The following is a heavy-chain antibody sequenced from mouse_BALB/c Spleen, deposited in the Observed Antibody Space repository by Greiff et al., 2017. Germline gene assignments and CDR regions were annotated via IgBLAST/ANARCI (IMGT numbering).Heavy chain of an antibody. V-gene: IGHV3-2*02. D-gene: IGHD1-1*02. Sequence: EVKLVESGPGLVKPSQSLSLTCTVTGYSITSDYAWNWIRQFPGNKLEWMGYISYSGSTSYNPSLKSRISITRDTSKNQFFLQLNSVTTEDTATYYCARYGPGAMDYWGQGTSVTVSS. CDR2: ISYSGST. CDR3: ARYGPGAMDY. J-gene: IGHJ4*01. CDR1: GYSITSDYA.